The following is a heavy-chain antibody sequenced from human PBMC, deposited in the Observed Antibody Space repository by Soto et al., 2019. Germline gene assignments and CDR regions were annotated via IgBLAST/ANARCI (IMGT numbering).Heavy chain of an antibody. D-gene: IGHD3-9*01. CDR3: AKGVLRYFDWPRDFDY. CDR2: INGSGGST. V-gene: IGHV3-23*01. J-gene: IGHJ4*02. Sequence: PGGSLRLSCAASGFTFDDYGMSWVRQAPGKGLEWVSAINGSGGSTGYADSVKGRFTISRDNSKNTLYLQMNSLRAEDTAVYYCAKGVLRYFDWPRDFDYWGQGTLVTVSS. CDR1: GFTFDDYG.